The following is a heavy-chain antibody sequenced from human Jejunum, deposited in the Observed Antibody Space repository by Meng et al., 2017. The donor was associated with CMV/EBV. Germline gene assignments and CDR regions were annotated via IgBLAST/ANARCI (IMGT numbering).Heavy chain of an antibody. CDR1: GDSLRSPY. V-gene: IGHV4-59*11. Sequence: VSGDSLRSPYWSWIRQPPGKGLEWIGYAYYSGSATYNPSLRSRVTISVDMSKNHFSLNLRSVTAADTAMYFCARGLGHASNNSHDYWGQGTLVTVSS. J-gene: IGHJ4*02. CDR3: ARGLGHASNNSHDY. D-gene: IGHD1-1*01. CDR2: AYYSGSA.